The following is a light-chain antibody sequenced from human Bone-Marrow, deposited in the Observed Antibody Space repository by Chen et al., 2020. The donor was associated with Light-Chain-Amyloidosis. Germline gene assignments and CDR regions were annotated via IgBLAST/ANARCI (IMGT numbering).Light chain of an antibody. J-gene: IGKJ2*01. CDR1: QSISSY. CDR3: QQGYSTPRT. CDR2: AAS. Sequence: DIQMTQSPSSLSASVGDRVTITCRASQSISSYLNWYQQKPGKAPKLLIYAASSLQSGVPSRFSGSGSGTDVTLTISSLPPEDFATYYCQQGYSTPRTFGQGTKLEIK. V-gene: IGKV1-39*01.